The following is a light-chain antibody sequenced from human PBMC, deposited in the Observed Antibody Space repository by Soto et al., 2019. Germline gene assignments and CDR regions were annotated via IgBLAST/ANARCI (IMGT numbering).Light chain of an antibody. CDR3: QQYGHSLWT. V-gene: IGKV3-20*01. CDR1: QSVSSSY. J-gene: IGKJ1*01. CDR2: GAS. Sequence: EIVMTQSPATLSVSSGEGATLSCRASQSVSSSYLAWYQQKPGQAPRLLIYGASSRATGIPDRFSGSGSGTDFTLTISRLEPEDYAVYYCQQYGHSLWTFGQGTKVDIK.